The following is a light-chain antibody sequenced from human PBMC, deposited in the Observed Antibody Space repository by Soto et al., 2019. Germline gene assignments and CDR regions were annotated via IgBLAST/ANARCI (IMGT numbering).Light chain of an antibody. Sequence: IRLSKSPATLSLSPGETATLSCRASQSISNYLAWYQHKPGQAPRLLIFDASNRATGIPARFSGSGSGTDFTLTISGLEPEDLAIYCCQTRGIWPQFGQGTRLE. CDR1: QSISNY. V-gene: IGKV3-11*01. CDR3: QTRGIWPQ. CDR2: DAS. J-gene: IGKJ5*01.